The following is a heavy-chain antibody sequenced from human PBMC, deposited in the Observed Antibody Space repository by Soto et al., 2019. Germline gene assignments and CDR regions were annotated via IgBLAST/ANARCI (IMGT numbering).Heavy chain of an antibody. CDR3: ATADYYDSSGYEYFQH. J-gene: IGHJ1*01. V-gene: IGHV1-24*01. Sequence: VKVSCKVSGYTLTELSMHWVRQAPGKGLEWMGGFDPEDGETIYAQKFQGRVTMTEDTSTDTAYMELSSLRSEDTAVYYCATADYYDSSGYEYFQHWGQGTLVTVSS. D-gene: IGHD3-22*01. CDR2: FDPEDGET. CDR1: GYTLTELS.